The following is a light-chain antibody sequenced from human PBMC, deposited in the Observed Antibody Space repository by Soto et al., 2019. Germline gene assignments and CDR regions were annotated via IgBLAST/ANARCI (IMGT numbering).Light chain of an antibody. J-gene: IGKJ1*01. Sequence: EIVLTQSPATLSLSPGERATLSCRASQSVSSYLAWYQQKPGQAPRLLIYDASNMATGIPARFSGSGSGTDFTLTISSLEPEDFAVYYCQQRSNWPSTFGQGTKVEI. CDR1: QSVSSY. CDR2: DAS. V-gene: IGKV3-11*01. CDR3: QQRSNWPST.